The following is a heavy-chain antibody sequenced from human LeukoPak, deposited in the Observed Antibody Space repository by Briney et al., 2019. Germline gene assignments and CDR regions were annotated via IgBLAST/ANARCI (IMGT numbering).Heavy chain of an antibody. Sequence: AAVNVSRKASGYTFTSYYMHWVRQPPAQGVEWMGVINPSGGSTSYAQKFQGRVTMTRDTSTSTVYMELSSLRSEDTAGYYWARGGIVGATITFDYWGQGTLVTVSS. CDR3: ARGGIVGATITFDY. CDR2: INPSGGST. J-gene: IGHJ4*02. CDR1: GYTFTSYY. D-gene: IGHD1-26*01. V-gene: IGHV1-46*01.